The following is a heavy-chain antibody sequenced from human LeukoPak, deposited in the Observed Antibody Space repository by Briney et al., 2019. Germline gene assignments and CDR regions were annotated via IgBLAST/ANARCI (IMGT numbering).Heavy chain of an antibody. D-gene: IGHD3-9*01. CDR1: GGSISSSRYY. J-gene: IGHJ3*02. V-gene: IGHV4-39*01. Sequence: SETLSLTCTVSGGSISSSRYYWGWIRQPPGKGLEWIGSIYYSGSTYYNPSLKSRVTISVDTSKNQFSLKLSSVTAADTAVYYCARTQNEQYYDILTGYYRSTIGTFDIWGQGTMVTVSS. CDR3: ARTQNEQYYDILTGYYRSTIGTFDI. CDR2: IYYSGST.